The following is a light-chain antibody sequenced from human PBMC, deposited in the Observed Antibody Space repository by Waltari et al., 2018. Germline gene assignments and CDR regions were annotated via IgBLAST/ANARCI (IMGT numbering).Light chain of an antibody. CDR3: QQYYSTPHT. CDR2: WAS. V-gene: IGKV4-1*01. J-gene: IGKJ2*01. Sequence: DIVMTQSPASLAVSLGERATINFKSSQSVLYSSNNKNYLAWYQQKPGQPPKLLIYWASTRESGVPDRFSGSGSGTDFTLTISSLQAEDVAVYYCQQYYSTPHTFGQGTKLEIK. CDR1: QSVLYSSNNKNY.